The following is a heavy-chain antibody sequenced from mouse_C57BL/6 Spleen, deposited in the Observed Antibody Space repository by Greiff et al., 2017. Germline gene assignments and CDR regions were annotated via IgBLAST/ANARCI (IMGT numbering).Heavy chain of an antibody. V-gene: IGHV1-53*01. D-gene: IGHD1-1*01. CDR1: GYTFTSYW. CDR2: INPSNGGT. J-gene: IGHJ1*03. CDR3: ATPLITTVVDWYFDV. Sequence: QVQLQQPGTELVKPGASVKLSCKASGYTFTSYWMHWVKQRPGQGLEWIGNINPSNGGTNYNEKFKSKATLTVDKSSSTAYMQLSSLTSDDSAVYYCATPLITTVVDWYFDVWGTGTTVTVSS.